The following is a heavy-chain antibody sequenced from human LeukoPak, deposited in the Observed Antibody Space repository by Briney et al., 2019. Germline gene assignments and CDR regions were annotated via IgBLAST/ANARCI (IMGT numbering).Heavy chain of an antibody. CDR1: GFTFSSYW. Sequence: GGSLRLSCAASGFTFSSYWMSWVRQAPGKGLEGVANKKQDGSEKYYVDSVKGRFTISRDNAKNSLYLQMNSLRAEDTAVYYCARDDEYCSSTSCYPNNWFDPWGQGTLVTVSS. CDR3: ARDDEYCSSTSCYPNNWFDP. J-gene: IGHJ5*02. D-gene: IGHD2-2*01. CDR2: KKQDGSEK. V-gene: IGHV3-7*01.